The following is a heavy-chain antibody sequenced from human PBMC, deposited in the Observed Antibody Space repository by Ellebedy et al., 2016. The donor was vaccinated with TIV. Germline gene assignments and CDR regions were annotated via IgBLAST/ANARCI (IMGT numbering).Heavy chain of an antibody. CDR1: GASISSYY. V-gene: IGHV4-59*08. J-gene: IGHJ4*02. Sequence: MPSETLSLTCTVSGASISSYYWSWIRQPPGKGLEWIGYIYYNENTNSNPSLKSRVTISVDTSKNQFSLNLNSVTAADTAVYFCASTPFAAGSGYHPHDYWGQGILVTVSS. CDR3: ASTPFAAGSGYHPHDY. CDR2: IYYNENT. D-gene: IGHD5-12*01.